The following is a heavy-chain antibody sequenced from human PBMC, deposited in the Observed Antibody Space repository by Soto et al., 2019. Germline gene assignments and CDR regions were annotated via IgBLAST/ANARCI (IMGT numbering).Heavy chain of an antibody. CDR2: IYYSGST. J-gene: IGHJ2*01. V-gene: IGHV4-59*08. CDR3: ARWGGYAFLDL. D-gene: IGHD3-16*01. CDR1: GGSISSYY. Sequence: QVQLQESGPGLVKPSETLSLTCTVSGGSISSYYWSWIRQPPGKGLEWIGYIYYSGSTNYNPSLKSRVTISVATSKNQFSLKLSSVTAADTAVYYCARWGGYAFLDLWGRGTLVTVSS.